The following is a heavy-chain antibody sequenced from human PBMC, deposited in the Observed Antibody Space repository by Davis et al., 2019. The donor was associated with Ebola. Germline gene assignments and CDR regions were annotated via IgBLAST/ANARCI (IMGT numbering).Heavy chain of an antibody. D-gene: IGHD1-1*01. CDR1: GFTFSSYA. CDR3: TTGSDWNDLEYYFDY. V-gene: IGHV3-30-3*01. Sequence: GESLKISCAASGFTFSSYAMHWVRQAPGKGLEWVAVISYDGSNKYYADSVKGRFTISRDNSKNTLYLQMNSLKTEDTAVYYCTTGSDWNDLEYYFDYWGQGTLVTVSS. J-gene: IGHJ4*02. CDR2: ISYDGSNK.